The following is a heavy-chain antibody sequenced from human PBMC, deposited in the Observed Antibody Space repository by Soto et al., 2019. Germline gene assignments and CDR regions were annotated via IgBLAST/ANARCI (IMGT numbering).Heavy chain of an antibody. CDR2: ISTFNGNT. V-gene: IGHV1-18*04. CDR3: ARDELDGTNGVCYTAYYFDY. CDR1: GYTFISYG. D-gene: IGHD2-8*01. Sequence: ASVKVSCKASGYTFISYGISWVRQAPGQGLEWMGWISTFNGNTNYAQKLQGRVTMTTETSTSTAYMELRSLRSDDTAVYYCARDELDGTNGVCYTAYYFDYWGQGALVTVSS. J-gene: IGHJ4*02.